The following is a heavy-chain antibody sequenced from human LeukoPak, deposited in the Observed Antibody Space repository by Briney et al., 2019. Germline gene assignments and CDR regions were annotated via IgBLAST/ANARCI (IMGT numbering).Heavy chain of an antibody. Sequence: GGSLRLSCAASGFTFSTYDMHWVRQAPDKGLEWVAVTSYDGSNNYYAESVKGRFTISRDNSKGTLYLQMSSLRAEDTALYYCAKKKTTGYCSYYAMDVWGQGTAVTVSS. D-gene: IGHD1-14*01. V-gene: IGHV3-30*18. J-gene: IGHJ6*02. CDR1: GFTFSTYD. CDR3: AKKKTTGYCSYYAMDV. CDR2: TSYDGSNN.